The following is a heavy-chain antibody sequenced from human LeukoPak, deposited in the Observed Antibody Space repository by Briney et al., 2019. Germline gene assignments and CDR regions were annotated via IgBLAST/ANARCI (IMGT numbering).Heavy chain of an antibody. CDR1: GFTFSKYA. J-gene: IGHJ6*04. D-gene: IGHD1-14*01. CDR2: ITNSGGNT. V-gene: IGHV3-23*01. CDR3: ATPPPRYYSHMDV. Sequence: GGSLRLSCVVSGFTFSKYAIYWVRQAPGKGLERVSSITNSGGNTFYADSVKGRFTISRDNYKNTMYLQMNSLRVEDTAVYYCATPPPRYYSHMDVGGKGTTVTVSS.